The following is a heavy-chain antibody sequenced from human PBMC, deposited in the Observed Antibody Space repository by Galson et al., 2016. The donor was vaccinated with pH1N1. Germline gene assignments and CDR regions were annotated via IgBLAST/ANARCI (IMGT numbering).Heavy chain of an antibody. D-gene: IGHD5-12*01. CDR2: ISGYNGNT. Sequence: SVKVSCKASGYTFSTYGISWVRQAPGQGLEWMGWISGYNGNTNYAQKFQGRVTVTTDTSTSTAFMELRSLRSDDTAVYYCAGEAYSHSDTYYFGMDVWGQGTTVTLSS. J-gene: IGHJ6*02. CDR3: AGEAYSHSDTYYFGMDV. CDR1: GYTFSTYG. V-gene: IGHV1-18*01.